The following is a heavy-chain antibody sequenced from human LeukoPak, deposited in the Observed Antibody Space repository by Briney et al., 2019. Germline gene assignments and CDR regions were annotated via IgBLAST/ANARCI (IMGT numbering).Heavy chain of an antibody. D-gene: IGHD3-10*01. Sequence: PGGSLRLSCAPSGFTFSSYAMSWVRQAPGKGLDWVSAISGSGGSTYYADSVKGRFTISRDNSKNTLYMQMNSLRAEDTAVYYCARAVPNYGSGGYFRPLYYYYGMDVWGQGTTVTVSS. J-gene: IGHJ6*02. V-gene: IGHV3-23*01. CDR3: ARAVPNYGSGGYFRPLYYYYGMDV. CDR1: GFTFSSYA. CDR2: ISGSGGST.